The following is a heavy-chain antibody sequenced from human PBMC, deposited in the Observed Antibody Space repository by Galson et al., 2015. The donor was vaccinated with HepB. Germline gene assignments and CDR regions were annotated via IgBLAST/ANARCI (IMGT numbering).Heavy chain of an antibody. CDR1: GYTFTSYG. CDR2: ISAYNGNT. CDR3: ARDRYAEGYFDWLSAPREGDWFDP. J-gene: IGHJ5*02. V-gene: IGHV1-18*01. Sequence: QSGAEVKKPGASVKVSCRASGYTFTSYGISWVRQAPGQGLEWMGWISAYNGNTNYAQKLQGRVTMTTDTSTSTAYMELRSLRSDDTAVYYCARDRYAEGYFDWLSAPREGDWFDPWGQGTLVTVSS. D-gene: IGHD3-9*01.